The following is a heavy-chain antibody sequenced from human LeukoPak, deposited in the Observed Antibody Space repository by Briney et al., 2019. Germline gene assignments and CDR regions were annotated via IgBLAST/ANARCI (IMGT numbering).Heavy chain of an antibody. CDR1: GFTFSSYS. Sequence: PGGSLRLSCAASGFTFSSYSMTWVRQAPGKGLEWVSSIRSSSSYINYAESVKGRFTISRDNAKNPLYLQMNSLRAEDTAVYYCARGGDSSWNFDYWGQGTLVTVSS. D-gene: IGHD6-13*01. CDR2: IRSSSSYI. V-gene: IGHV3-21*01. J-gene: IGHJ4*02. CDR3: ARGGDSSWNFDY.